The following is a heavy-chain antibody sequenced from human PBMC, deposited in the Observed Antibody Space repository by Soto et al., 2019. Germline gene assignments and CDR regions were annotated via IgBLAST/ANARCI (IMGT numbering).Heavy chain of an antibody. V-gene: IGHV3-23*01. CDR2: INPSGDST. D-gene: IGHD6-13*01. J-gene: IGHJ4*01. CDR3: AKVDVSTAGSFDY. Sequence: GGSLRLSCVASGFTFSRHGLSWVRQAPGKGLEWVSTINPSGDSTFYADSVKGRFTISRDNSKNTVYLQMNSLSVGDTAVYLCAKVDVSTAGSFDYWGHGALVTVSS. CDR1: GFTFSRHG.